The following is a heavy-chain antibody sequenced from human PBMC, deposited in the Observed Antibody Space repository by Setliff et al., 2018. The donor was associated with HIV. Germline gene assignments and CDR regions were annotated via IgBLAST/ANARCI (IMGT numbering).Heavy chain of an antibody. J-gene: IGHJ4*02. Sequence: GASVKVSCKASGGTFSSYAISWVRQAPGQGLEWVGGIIPIFGTANYAQKFQGRVTITADESTSTSYMELSSLRSEDTAVYYCAGRIAAIDYWGQGTLVTVSS. CDR2: IIPIFGTA. V-gene: IGHV1-69*13. CDR3: AGRIAAIDY. D-gene: IGHD6-13*01. CDR1: GGTFSSYA.